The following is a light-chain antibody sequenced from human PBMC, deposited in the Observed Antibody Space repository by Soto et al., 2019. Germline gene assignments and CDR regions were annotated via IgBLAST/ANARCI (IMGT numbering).Light chain of an antibody. V-gene: IGLV2-14*01. CDR3: SSYTSSSTLEYV. Sequence: QSALTQPASVSGSPGKSINIYCTGTSSDVGGYNYVSWYQQHPGKAPKLMIDEVSNRPSVVSNRFSGSKSGNTASLTISGLQAEDEADYYCSSYTSSSTLEYVFGTVTKLTVL. CDR1: SSDVGGYNY. J-gene: IGLJ1*01. CDR2: EVS.